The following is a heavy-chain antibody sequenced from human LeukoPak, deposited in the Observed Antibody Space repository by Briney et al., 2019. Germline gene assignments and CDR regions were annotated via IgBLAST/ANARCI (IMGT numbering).Heavy chain of an antibody. V-gene: IGHV4-61*02. CDR2: ISSSGST. D-gene: IGHD3-16*01. J-gene: IGHJ4*02. CDR1: GDSISSGDYY. Sequence: PSETLSLTCTVSGDSISSGDYYWSWIRQPAGKGLEWIGRISSSGSTNYNPSLKSRVTISVDTSKNQFSLKLSSVTAADTAVYYCARQPQYYDYVWGSYTYFDYWGQGTLVTVSS. CDR3: ARQPQYYDYVWGSYTYFDY.